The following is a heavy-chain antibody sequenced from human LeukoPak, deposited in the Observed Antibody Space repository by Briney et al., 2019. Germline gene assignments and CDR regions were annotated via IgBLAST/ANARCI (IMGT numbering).Heavy chain of an antibody. Sequence: GASLKISCKGSGYSFTTYWIAWVRQMPGKGLEWMGVIYPGDSDTRYSPSFQGQVTLSADKSISTAYLQWSSLKASDTAIYYCARALVRAATLSYWGQGTLVTVSS. D-gene: IGHD2-15*01. CDR2: IYPGDSDT. CDR3: ARALVRAATLSY. CDR1: GYSFTTYW. V-gene: IGHV5-51*01. J-gene: IGHJ4*02.